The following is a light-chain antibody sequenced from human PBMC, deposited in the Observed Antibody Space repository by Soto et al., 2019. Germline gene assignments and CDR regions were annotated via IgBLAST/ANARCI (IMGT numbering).Light chain of an antibody. CDR1: KLGDKY. J-gene: IGLJ2*01. V-gene: IGLV3-1*01. CDR3: QVWDNSLV. CDR2: QDS. Sequence: SYELTQPPSVSVSPGQTASITCSGDKLGDKYACWYQQKPGQSPVLVIYQDSKRPSGIPELFSGSNSGNTDTLTISGTQAMDEADYYCQVWDNSLVFGGGTKLTVL.